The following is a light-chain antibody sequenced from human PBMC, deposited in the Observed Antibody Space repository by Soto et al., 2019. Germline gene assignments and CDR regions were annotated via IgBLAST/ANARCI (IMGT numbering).Light chain of an antibody. Sequence: DIVLTQSPGTLSLSPVERATLSCRASQSVRSTYLGWYQHKRGQAPRLLIYGASNRATGIPDRFSGSGSGTDFTLNITRLEPEDSAVYYCQQYGSSGTFGQGTKVDI. CDR2: GAS. J-gene: IGKJ1*01. V-gene: IGKV3-20*01. CDR1: QSVRSTY. CDR3: QQYGSSGT.